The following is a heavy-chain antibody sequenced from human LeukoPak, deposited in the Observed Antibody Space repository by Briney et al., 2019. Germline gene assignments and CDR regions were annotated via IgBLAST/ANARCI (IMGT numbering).Heavy chain of an antibody. CDR1: GFTLSNSA. J-gene: IGHJ3*01. D-gene: IGHD5-24*01. Sequence: PGGSLRLSCAASGFTLSNSAMTWVRQAPGKGLEWVSGFSATDGNANYADSVRGRFTISRDNSKDTLHLQMNSLRPEDTALYYCAKGGRGGYNIAFDVWGQGTMVTVSS. CDR3: AKGGRGGYNIAFDV. V-gene: IGHV3-23*01. CDR2: FSATDGNA.